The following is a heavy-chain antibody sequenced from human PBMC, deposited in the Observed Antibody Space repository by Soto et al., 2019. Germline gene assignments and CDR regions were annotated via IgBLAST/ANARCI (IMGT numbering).Heavy chain of an antibody. Sequence: SETLSHTFALYGGFFSGYYCSWIRQPPGKGLDWIGEVNHGGSTNYNPSLKSRVAISIDTSKNQVSLKLSSATAADTAVYYCARLGGSSGWYAFDYWGQGTLVTVSS. CDR1: GGFFSGYY. CDR3: ARLGGSSGWYAFDY. J-gene: IGHJ4*02. CDR2: VNHGGST. V-gene: IGHV4-34*01. D-gene: IGHD6-19*01.